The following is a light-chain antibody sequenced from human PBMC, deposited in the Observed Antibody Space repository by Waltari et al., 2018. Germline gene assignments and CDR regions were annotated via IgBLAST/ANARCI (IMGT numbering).Light chain of an antibody. CDR3: HQSDRIPQT. Sequence: EIVLTQSPDFQSVTPTEKVTITCRASQSIGTKLHWYQQKPDQSPKLLIKYASQSFSGVPARFSGSGSGTEFTLTITSLEAEDAATYYYHQSDRIPQTFGQGTRLEIK. CDR2: YAS. V-gene: IGKV6-21*01. CDR1: QSIGTK. J-gene: IGKJ5*01.